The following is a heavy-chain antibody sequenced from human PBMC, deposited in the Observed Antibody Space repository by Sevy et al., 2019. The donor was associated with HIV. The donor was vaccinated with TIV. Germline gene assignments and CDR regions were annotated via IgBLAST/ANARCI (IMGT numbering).Heavy chain of an antibody. CDR1: GFTVSRYV. Sequence: APRLSFASSGFTVSRYVMHTVHQAPGKGLECLAVISYDGSNKYYADSVKGRFTISRDNSKNTLYLQMNSLRAEDTAVYYCAKDRTGRSYYDSSGYYYDYFDYWGQGTLVTVSS. D-gene: IGHD3-22*01. J-gene: IGHJ4*02. CDR3: AKDRTGRSYYDSSGYYYDYFDY. V-gene: IGHV3-30*18. CDR2: ISYDGSNK.